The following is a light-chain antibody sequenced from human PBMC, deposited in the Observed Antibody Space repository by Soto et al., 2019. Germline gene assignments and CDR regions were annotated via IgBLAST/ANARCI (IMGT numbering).Light chain of an antibody. J-gene: IGKJ1*01. CDR3: QQSYSTPRT. CDR2: AAS. V-gene: IGKV1-39*01. Sequence: DIQMTQSPSSLSASVGDRVTTTCRASQSISSYLNWYQQKPGKAPKLLIYAASSLQSGVPSRFSGSGSGTDFTLTISSLQPEDFATYYCQQSYSTPRTFGQGTKVEI. CDR1: QSISSY.